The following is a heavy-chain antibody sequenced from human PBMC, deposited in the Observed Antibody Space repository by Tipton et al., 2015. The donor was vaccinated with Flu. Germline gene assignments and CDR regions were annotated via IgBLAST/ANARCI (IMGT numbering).Heavy chain of an antibody. D-gene: IGHD2-21*01. CDR2: MNIDGSDR. Sequence: SLRLSCAASGFTFSSYGMHWVRQAPGKGLEWVSNMNIDGSDRCYVDSVKGRFTISRDNRENSLYLQMNSLRAEDTAVYYCARGITKVIDYWGRGTLVAVSS. CDR1: GFTFSSYG. J-gene: IGHJ4*02. CDR3: ARGITKVIDY. V-gene: IGHV3-7*01.